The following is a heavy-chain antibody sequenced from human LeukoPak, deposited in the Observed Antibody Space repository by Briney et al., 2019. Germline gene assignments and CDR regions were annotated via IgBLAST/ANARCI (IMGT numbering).Heavy chain of an antibody. Sequence: GGSLRRSCAASGSTFSSYSMNWVRQAPGKGLEWVSYISSSSSTIYYADSVKGRFTISRDNAKNSLYLQMNSLRAEDTAVYYCARDQRNAVVPLVRRVADSGWFDPWGQGTLVTVSS. CDR3: ARDQRNAVVPLVRRVADSGWFDP. CDR1: GSTFSSYS. D-gene: IGHD6-13*01. V-gene: IGHV3-48*04. CDR2: ISSSSSTI. J-gene: IGHJ5*02.